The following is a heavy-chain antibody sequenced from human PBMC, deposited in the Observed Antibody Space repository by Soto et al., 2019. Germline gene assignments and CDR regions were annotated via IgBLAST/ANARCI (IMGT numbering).Heavy chain of an antibody. CDR3: ARENKVLRYFDWYTYYFDY. V-gene: IGHV4-39*02. D-gene: IGHD3-9*01. Sequence: SETLSLTCTVSGGSISSSSYYWGWIRQPPGKGLEWIGSIYYSGSTYYNPSLKSRVTISVDTSKNQFSLKLSSVTAADTAVYYCARENKVLRYFDWYTYYFDYWGQGTLVTVSS. CDR1: GGSISSSSYY. CDR2: IYYSGST. J-gene: IGHJ4*02.